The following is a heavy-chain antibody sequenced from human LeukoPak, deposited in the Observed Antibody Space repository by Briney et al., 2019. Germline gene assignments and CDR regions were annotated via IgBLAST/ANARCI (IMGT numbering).Heavy chain of an antibody. CDR1: GFTFSSYA. D-gene: IGHD3-22*01. V-gene: IGHV3-23*01. Sequence: GGSLRLSCAASGFTFSSYAMSWVRQAPGKGLEWVSGISRSGDNTYYADSVKGRFTISRDNSKNTLYVQVNSLGTEDTAAYYCAKGSYYDSSGSFYFDYWGQGTLVTVSS. CDR2: ISRSGDNT. CDR3: AKGSYYDSSGSFYFDY. J-gene: IGHJ4*02.